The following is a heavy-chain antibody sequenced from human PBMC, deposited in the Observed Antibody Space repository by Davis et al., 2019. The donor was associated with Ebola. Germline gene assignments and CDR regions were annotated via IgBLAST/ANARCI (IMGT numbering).Heavy chain of an antibody. CDR2: IRSKANSYAT. V-gene: IGHV3-73*01. D-gene: IGHD4-17*01. J-gene: IGHJ4*02. Sequence: GGSLRLSCAVSGFTFSGSAMHWVRQASGKGLEWVGRIRSKANSYATAYAASVKGRFTISRDDSKNTAYLQMNSLKTEDTAVYYCTATVTTDYWGQGTLVTVSS. CDR3: TATVTTDY. CDR1: GFTFSGSA.